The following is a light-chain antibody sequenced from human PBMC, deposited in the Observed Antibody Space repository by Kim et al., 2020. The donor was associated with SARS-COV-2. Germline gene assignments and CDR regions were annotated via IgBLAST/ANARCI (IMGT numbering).Light chain of an antibody. J-gene: IGLJ3*02. CDR3: QAWDTSTGV. V-gene: IGLV3-1*01. Sequence: SYELTQPPSVSVSPGQTANITCSGDKLGDKYACWYQQRPGQSPVLVIYQDNKRPSGIPARFSGPNSGNTATLTISGTQAMDEADYFCQAWDTSTGVFGGG. CDR2: QDN. CDR1: KLGDKY.